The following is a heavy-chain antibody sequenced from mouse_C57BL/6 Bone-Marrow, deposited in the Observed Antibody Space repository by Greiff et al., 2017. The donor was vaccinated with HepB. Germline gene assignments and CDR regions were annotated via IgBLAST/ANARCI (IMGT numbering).Heavy chain of an antibody. CDR2: IHPNSGST. V-gene: IGHV1-64*01. CDR3: ARSEGLRRDY. J-gene: IGHJ2*01. D-gene: IGHD2-4*01. Sequence: QVQLQQPGAELVKPGASVKLSCKASGYTFTSYWMHWVKQRPGQGLEWIGMIHPNSGSTNYNEKFKSKATLTVDTSSSTAYMQLSSLTSEDTAVYYCARSEGLRRDYWGQGTTLTVSS. CDR1: GYTFTSYW.